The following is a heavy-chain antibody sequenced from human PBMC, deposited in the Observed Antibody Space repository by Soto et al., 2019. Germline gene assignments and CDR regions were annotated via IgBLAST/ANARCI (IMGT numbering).Heavy chain of an antibody. D-gene: IGHD5-12*01. CDR3: ARSEATMTRIEY. J-gene: IGHJ4*02. CDR1: GDTISTGGYS. CDR2: TYHSGSP. V-gene: IGHV4-30-2*03. Sequence: SETLSLTCGVSGDTISTGGYSWAWIRQPPGKALEWIGHTYHSGSPYYNPSLKSRVTISEDTSKNQFSLRLSSATATDTAVYFCARSEATMTRIEYWGQGTLVTVSS.